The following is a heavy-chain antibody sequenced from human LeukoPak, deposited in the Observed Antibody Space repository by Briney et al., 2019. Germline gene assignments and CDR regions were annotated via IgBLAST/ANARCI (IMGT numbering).Heavy chain of an antibody. J-gene: IGHJ4*02. CDR2: INHSGST. CDR3: ARVDVYRSDRAFDY. V-gene: IGHV4-34*01. Sequence: SETLSLTCAVYGGSFSGYYWGRIRQPPGKGLEWIGEINHSGSTDYNPSLKSRVTISVDTSKNQFSLKLSSVTAADTAVYYCARVDVYRSDRAFDYWGQGTLVTVSS. D-gene: IGHD4-11*01. CDR1: GGSFSGYY.